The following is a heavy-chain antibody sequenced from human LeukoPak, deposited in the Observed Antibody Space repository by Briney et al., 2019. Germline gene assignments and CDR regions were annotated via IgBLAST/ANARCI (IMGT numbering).Heavy chain of an antibody. CDR1: GGSISSYY. CDR2: IYYSGST. Sequence: PSETLSLTCTVSGGSISSYYWSWIRQPPGKGLEWIGYIYYSGSTNYNPSLKSRVTISVDTSKNQFSLKLSSVTAADTAVYYCARDSGGMDGWGQGTTVTVSS. V-gene: IGHV4-59*01. CDR3: ARDSGGMDG. D-gene: IGHD7-27*01. J-gene: IGHJ6*02.